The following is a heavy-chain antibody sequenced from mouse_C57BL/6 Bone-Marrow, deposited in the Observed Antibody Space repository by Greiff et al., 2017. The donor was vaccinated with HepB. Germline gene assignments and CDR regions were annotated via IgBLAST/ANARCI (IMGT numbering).Heavy chain of an antibody. J-gene: IGHJ2*01. D-gene: IGHD2-3*01. Sequence: DVKLVESGPGMVKPSQSLSLTCTVTGYSITSGYDWHWIRHFPGNKLEWMGYISYSGSTNYNPSLKSRISITHDTSKNHFFLKLNSVTTEDTATYYCARGDGYYVYFDYWGQGTTLTVSS. CDR1: GYSITSGYD. CDR3: ARGDGYYVYFDY. CDR2: ISYSGST. V-gene: IGHV3-1*01.